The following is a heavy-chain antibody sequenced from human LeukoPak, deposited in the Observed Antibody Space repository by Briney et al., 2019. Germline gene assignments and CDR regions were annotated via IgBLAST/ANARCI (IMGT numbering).Heavy chain of an antibody. J-gene: IGHJ4*02. CDR1: GYTFSGYY. CDR2: INPNGGGT. V-gene: IGHV1-2*02. CDR3: ASFRRDTAMVLDY. Sequence: EASVKVSCKASGYTFSGYYIHWVRQAPGQGLEWMGWINPNGGGTNYAQKFQGRVTMTRDTSISTAYMELSRLRSDDTAVYYCASFRRDTAMVLDYWGQGTLVTVSS. D-gene: IGHD5-18*01.